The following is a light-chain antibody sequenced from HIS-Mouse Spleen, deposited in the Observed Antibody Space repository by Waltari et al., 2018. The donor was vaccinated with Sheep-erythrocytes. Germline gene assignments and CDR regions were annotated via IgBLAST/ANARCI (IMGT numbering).Light chain of an antibody. V-gene: IGKV2-30*01. Sequence: DVVMTQSPLSLPVTLGQPASIPCRSIQSLVYSDGNTYLNWFQQRPGQSPRRLIYKVSNRDSGVPDRFSGSGSGTDFTLKISRVEAEDVGVYYCMQGTHWLYTFGQGTKLEIK. CDR3: MQGTHWLYT. CDR2: KVS. CDR1: QSLVYSDGNTY. J-gene: IGKJ2*01.